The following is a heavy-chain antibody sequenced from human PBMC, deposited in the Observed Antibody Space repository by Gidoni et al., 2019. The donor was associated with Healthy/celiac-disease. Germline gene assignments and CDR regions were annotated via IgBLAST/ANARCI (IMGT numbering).Heavy chain of an antibody. CDR1: GGSISSGSYY. D-gene: IGHD2-15*01. V-gene: IGHV4-61*02. CDR2: SYNSGST. J-gene: IGHJ5*02. CDR3: ARDRVVAPSGWFDP. Sequence: QLQLQESGPGLVTPSQHLSLTCPVSGGSISSGSYYWSWIRQPAGKGLEWIGRSYNSGSTNYNPSLKSRVTMSVDTSKNQFSMKLSSVTAADTAVYYCARDRVVAPSGWFDPWGQGTLVTVAS.